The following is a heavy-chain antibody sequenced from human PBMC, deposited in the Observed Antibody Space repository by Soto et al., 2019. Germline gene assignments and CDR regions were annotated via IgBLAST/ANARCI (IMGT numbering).Heavy chain of an antibody. CDR3: AGSYSSGNWYFDH. Sequence: GGSLRLSCAASGFSFSAYSMNWVRQAPGKGLEWIAYTSTSSTTKYYADSVRGRFSISRDNANDLLYLDMDKLRDEDTGIYYCAGSYSSGNWYFDHWGQGTLVTVSS. CDR1: GFSFSAYS. D-gene: IGHD3-10*01. V-gene: IGHV3-48*02. CDR2: TSTSSTTK. J-gene: IGHJ4*02.